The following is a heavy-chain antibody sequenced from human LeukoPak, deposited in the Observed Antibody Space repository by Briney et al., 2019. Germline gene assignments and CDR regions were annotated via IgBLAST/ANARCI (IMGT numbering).Heavy chain of an antibody. CDR3: AREQWEPRGT. CDR1: AFTFSGYW. J-gene: IGHJ5*02. V-gene: IGHV4-34*01. D-gene: IGHD1-26*01. CDR2: INHSGST. Sequence: PGGSLRLSCAASAFTFSGYWMSWIRQPPGKGLEWIGEINHSGSTNYNPSLKSRVTISVDTSKNQFSLKLSSVTAADTAAYYCAREQWEPRGTWGQGTLVTVSS.